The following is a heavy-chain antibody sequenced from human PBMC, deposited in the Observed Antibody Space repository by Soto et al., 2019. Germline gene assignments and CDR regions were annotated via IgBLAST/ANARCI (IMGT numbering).Heavy chain of an antibody. CDR3: AREKGAVAGFDS. J-gene: IGHJ4*02. V-gene: IGHV3-21*01. D-gene: IGHD6-19*01. Sequence: GGSLRLSCAASGFTFSSYGMHWVRQAPGKGLEWVSFISSNNNNIYYANSVKGRFTISRDNAKNSLYLQMNSLRAEDTAVYYCAREKGAVAGFDSWGQGTLVTVSS. CDR1: GFTFSSYG. CDR2: ISSNNNNI.